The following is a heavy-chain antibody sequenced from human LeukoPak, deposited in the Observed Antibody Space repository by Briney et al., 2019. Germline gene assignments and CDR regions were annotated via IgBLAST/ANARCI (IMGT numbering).Heavy chain of an antibody. CDR3: ARGTWMELLGHYFDY. CDR1: GGTFSSYA. J-gene: IGHJ4*02. CDR2: IIPIFGTA. V-gene: IGHV1-69*06. D-gene: IGHD1-7*01. Sequence: ASVKVSCKASGGTFSSYAISWVRQAPGQGLEWMGGIIPIFGTANYAQKFQGRVTITADKSTSTAYMELSSLRSEDTAVYYCARGTWMELLGHYFDYWGQGTLVTVSS.